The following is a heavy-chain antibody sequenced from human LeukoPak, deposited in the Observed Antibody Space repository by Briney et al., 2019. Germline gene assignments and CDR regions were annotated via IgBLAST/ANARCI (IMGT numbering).Heavy chain of an antibody. CDR2: IIAYNGNT. D-gene: IGHD5-18*01. J-gene: IGHJ4*02. CDR3: ARGGYSYPHFDY. CDR1: GDTFTSYA. Sequence: ASVKVSCKASGDTFTSYAISWVRQAPGQGLEWMGWIIAYNGNTNYAQKFQGRVTMTTDKSTSTAYMELRSLRPDDTAVYYCARGGYSYPHFDYWGQGTLVTVSS. V-gene: IGHV1-18*01.